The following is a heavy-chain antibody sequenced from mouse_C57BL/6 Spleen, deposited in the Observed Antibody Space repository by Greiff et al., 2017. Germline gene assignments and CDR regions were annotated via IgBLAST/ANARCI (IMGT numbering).Heavy chain of an antibody. Sequence: QVHVKQSGAELVRPGASVKLSCKASGYTFTDYYINWVKQRPGQGLEWIARIYPGSGNTYYNEKFKGKATLTAEKSSSTAYMRLSSLTSEDSAVYFCARDGSSYRDLDYWGQGTTLTVSS. CDR1: GYTFTDYY. D-gene: IGHD1-1*01. CDR3: ARDGSSYRDLDY. CDR2: IYPGSGNT. J-gene: IGHJ2*01. V-gene: IGHV1-76*01.